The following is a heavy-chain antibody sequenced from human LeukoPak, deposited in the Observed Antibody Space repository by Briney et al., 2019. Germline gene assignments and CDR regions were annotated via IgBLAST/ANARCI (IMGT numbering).Heavy chain of an antibody. V-gene: IGHV3-7*03. CDR1: GFTFSSYW. J-gene: IGHJ6*02. CDR3: ARDKPSPDYGLDV. Sequence: PGGSLRLSCAASGFTFSSYWMSWVRQAPGKGLEWVANIKQDGSEKYYVDSVKGRFTISRDNAKNSLYLQMNSLRAEDTAVYYCARDKPSPDYGLDVWGQGTTVTVSS. CDR2: IKQDGSEK.